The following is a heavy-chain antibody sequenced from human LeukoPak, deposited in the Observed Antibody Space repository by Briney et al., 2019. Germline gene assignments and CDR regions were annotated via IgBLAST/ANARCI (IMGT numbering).Heavy chain of an antibody. CDR3: ARESYYYDSSGYSMNWFDP. CDR1: GGSFSGYY. J-gene: IGHJ5*02. V-gene: IGHV4-34*01. Sequence: SETLSLTCAVYGGSFSGYYWSWIRQPPGKGLEWIGEINHRGSTNYNPSLKSRVTISVDTSKNQFSLKLSSVTAADTAVYYCARESYYYDSSGYSMNWFDPWGQGTLVTVSS. CDR2: INHRGST. D-gene: IGHD3-22*01.